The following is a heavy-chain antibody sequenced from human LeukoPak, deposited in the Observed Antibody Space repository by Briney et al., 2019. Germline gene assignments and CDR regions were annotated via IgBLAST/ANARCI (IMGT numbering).Heavy chain of an antibody. J-gene: IGHJ4*02. V-gene: IGHV4-59*12. CDR3: ASRRYYDFWSGYYTQNYFDY. CDR1: GGSISSYY. CDR2: IYYSGST. D-gene: IGHD3-3*01. Sequence: SETLSLTCTVSGGSISSYYWSWIRQPPGKGLEWIGYIYYSGSTNYNPSLKSRVTISVDTSKNQFSLKLSSVTAADTAVYYCASRRYYDFWSGYYTQNYFDYWGQGTLVTVSS.